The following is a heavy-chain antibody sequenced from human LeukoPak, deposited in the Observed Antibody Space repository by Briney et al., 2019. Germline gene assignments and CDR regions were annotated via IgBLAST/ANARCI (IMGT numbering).Heavy chain of an antibody. V-gene: IGHV1-46*01. CDR2: INPSGGST. CDR3: ARGYCSSTSCPRGGWFDP. J-gene: IGHJ5*02. Sequence: ASVTVSCKASGHTFTSYYMHWVRQAPGQGLEWMGIINPSGGSTSYAQKFQGRVTMTRDMSTSTVYMELSSLRSEDTAVYYCARGYCSSTSCPRGGWFDPWGQGTLVTVSS. D-gene: IGHD2-2*01. CDR1: GHTFTSYY.